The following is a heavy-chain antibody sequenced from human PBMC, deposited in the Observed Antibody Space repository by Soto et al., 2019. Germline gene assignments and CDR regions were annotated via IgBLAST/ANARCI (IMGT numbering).Heavy chain of an antibody. J-gene: IGHJ5*02. CDR3: ARGGQQLPIGP. CDR2: IYYSGST. D-gene: IGHD6-13*01. Sequence: SETLSLTCTVSGGSISSGDYYWSWIRQPPEKGLEWIGYIYYSGSTYYNPSLKSRVTISVDTSKNQFSLKLSSVTAADTAVYYCARGGQQLPIGPWGQGTLVTVSS. CDR1: GGSISSGDYY. V-gene: IGHV4-30-4*01.